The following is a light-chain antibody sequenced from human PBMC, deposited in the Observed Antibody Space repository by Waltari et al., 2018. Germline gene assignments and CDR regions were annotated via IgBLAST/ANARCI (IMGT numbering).Light chain of an antibody. CDR3: QQYNNWPLT. CDR2: GAS. V-gene: IGKV3-15*01. CDR1: QSVSSN. J-gene: IGKJ4*01. Sequence: EIVMTQSPATLPVSPGERPHLSCRASQSVSSNLAWYQQKPGQAPRLLIYGASTGATGIPARFSGSGSGTEFTLTISSLQSEDFAVYYCQQYNNWPLTFGGGTKVEIK.